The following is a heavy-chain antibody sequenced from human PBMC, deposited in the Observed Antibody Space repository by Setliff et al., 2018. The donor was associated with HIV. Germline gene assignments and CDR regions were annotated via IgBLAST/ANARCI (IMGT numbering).Heavy chain of an antibody. Sequence: PGGSLRLSCAASGFTFHKFTMSWVRQAPGKGLEWVSSISGTSRYIDYPDSLRGRFTISRDNTRNSLYLQMNSLRAEDTAVYYCAKNLYRSGWSPLDYWGQGTLVTVSS. J-gene: IGHJ4*02. D-gene: IGHD6-13*01. CDR1: GFTFHKFT. CDR3: AKNLYRSGWSPLDY. CDR2: ISGTSRYI. V-gene: IGHV3-21*03.